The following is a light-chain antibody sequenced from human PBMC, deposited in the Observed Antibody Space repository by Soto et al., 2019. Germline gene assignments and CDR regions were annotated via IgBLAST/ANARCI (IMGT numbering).Light chain of an antibody. Sequence: DIQMTQSPSSLSASVGDRVTITCRASQSISSYLNWYQQKPGKAPKLLIYAASSLQSGVPSRFSGSGSGTDFTLTISSLQPEDFATYYCQQSYSTPRYTFGQGIKVDIK. J-gene: IGKJ2*01. V-gene: IGKV1-39*01. CDR2: AAS. CDR1: QSISSY. CDR3: QQSYSTPRYT.